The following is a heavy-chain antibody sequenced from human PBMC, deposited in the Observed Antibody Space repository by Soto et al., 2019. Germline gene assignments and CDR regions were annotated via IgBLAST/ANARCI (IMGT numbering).Heavy chain of an antibody. CDR3: ARVRDSVGISDTAVFDY. J-gene: IGHJ4*02. D-gene: IGHD3-10*01. Sequence: SETLSLTCTVAGGSFSSGGYYWSWIRQHPGKCTEGIGYIYYSGRAYYHPPRKSRVIISVDTSKSQYSLKLSSVTAADTAVYYCARVRDSVGISDTAVFDYWGQGTLVTV. V-gene: IGHV4-31*03. CDR2: IYYSGRA. CDR1: GGSFSSGGYY.